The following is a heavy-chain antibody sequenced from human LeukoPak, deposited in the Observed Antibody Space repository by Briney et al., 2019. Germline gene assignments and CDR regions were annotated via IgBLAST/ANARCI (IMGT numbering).Heavy chain of an antibody. V-gene: IGHV1-69*13. D-gene: IGHD3/OR15-3a*01. Sequence: SVKVSCKASGYTFTSYAISWVRQAPGQGLEWMGGIIPIFGTANYAQKFQGRVTITADESTTTAYMELSSLRSEDTAVYYCARDVTMIFGVEIDYYYMDVWGKGTTVTVSS. J-gene: IGHJ6*03. CDR1: GYTFTSYA. CDR2: IIPIFGTA. CDR3: ARDVTMIFGVEIDYYYMDV.